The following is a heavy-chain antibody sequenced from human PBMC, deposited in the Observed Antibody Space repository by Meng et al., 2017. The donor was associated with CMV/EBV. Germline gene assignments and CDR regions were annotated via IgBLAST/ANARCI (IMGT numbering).Heavy chain of an antibody. J-gene: IGHJ5*02. D-gene: IGHD6-13*01. CDR2: ISGSGGST. V-gene: IGHV3-23*01. CDR3: AKEGLEYLAAGYNWFDP. CDR1: GFTFSSYA. Sequence: GGSLRLSCAASGFTFSSYAMSWVRQAPGKGLEWVSAISGSGGSTYYADSVKGRFTIPRDNSKNTLYLQMNSLRAEDTAVYYCAKEGLEYLAAGYNWFDPWGQGTLVTVSS.